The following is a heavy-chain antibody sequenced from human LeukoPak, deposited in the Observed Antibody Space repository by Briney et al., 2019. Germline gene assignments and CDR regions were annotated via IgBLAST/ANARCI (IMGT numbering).Heavy chain of an antibody. CDR1: GYTFTSYG. Sequence: ASVKVSSKASGYTFTSYGISWVRQAPGHGLEWMGWISAYNGNTNYAQKLQGRVTMTTDTSTSTAYMELRTLRSDGTAVYYCARDDSSSSNNWFDPWGQGTLVTVSS. J-gene: IGHJ5*02. D-gene: IGHD6-13*01. CDR2: ISAYNGNT. CDR3: ARDDSSSSNNWFDP. V-gene: IGHV1-18*01.